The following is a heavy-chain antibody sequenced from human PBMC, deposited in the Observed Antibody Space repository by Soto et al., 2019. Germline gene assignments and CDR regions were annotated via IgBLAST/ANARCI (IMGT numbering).Heavy chain of an antibody. CDR1: GGSVSSGSYY. V-gene: IGHV4-61*01. D-gene: IGHD3-10*01. CDR3: ARFERLVLGSFDY. J-gene: IGHJ4*02. Sequence: SETLSLTCTVSGGSVSSGSYYWSWIRQPPGKGLEWIGYIYYSGSTNYNPSLKSRVTISVDTSKNQFSLKLSSVTAADTAVYYCARFERLVLGSFDYWGQGTLVTVSS. CDR2: IYYSGST.